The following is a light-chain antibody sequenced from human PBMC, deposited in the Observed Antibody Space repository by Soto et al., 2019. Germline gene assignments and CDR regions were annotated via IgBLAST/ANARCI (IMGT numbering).Light chain of an antibody. Sequence: AIQLTQSPSSLSASVGDRVTITCRASQGIGSALAWYQQKSGKAPKLLIYDASSLESGVPSRFSGSGSGTDFTLTISSLQPEDFATYYCQQFNVFGGGTKVDIK. CDR1: QGIGSA. CDR3: QQFNV. CDR2: DAS. J-gene: IGKJ4*01. V-gene: IGKV1-13*02.